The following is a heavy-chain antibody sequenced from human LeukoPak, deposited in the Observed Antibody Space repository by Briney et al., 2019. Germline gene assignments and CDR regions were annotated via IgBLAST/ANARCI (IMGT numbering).Heavy chain of an antibody. CDR3: ASPGYNYFVGY. CDR2: ISGSGGST. J-gene: IGHJ4*02. Sequence: PGGSLRLSCAASGFTFSSYAMSWVRQAPGKGLEWVSAISGSGGSTYYADSVKGRFTISRDNSKNTLYPQMNSLRVEDTAVYYCASPGYNYFVGYWGQGTLVTVSS. D-gene: IGHD5-24*01. CDR1: GFTFSSYA. V-gene: IGHV3-23*01.